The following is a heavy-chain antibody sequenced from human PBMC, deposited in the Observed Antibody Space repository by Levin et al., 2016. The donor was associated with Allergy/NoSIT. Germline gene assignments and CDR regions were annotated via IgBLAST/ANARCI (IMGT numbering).Heavy chain of an antibody. J-gene: IGHJ6*02. V-gene: IGHV4-30-4*01. CDR2: IYYSGST. Sequence: SETLSLTCTVSGGSISSGDYYWSWIRQPPGKGLEWIGYIYYSGSTYYNPSLKSRVTISVDTSKNQFSLKLSSVTAADTAVHYCASRYSSSWYGEHYYYGMDVWGQGTTVTVSS. D-gene: IGHD6-13*01. CDR3: ASRYSSSWYGEHYYYGMDV. CDR1: GGSISSGDYY.